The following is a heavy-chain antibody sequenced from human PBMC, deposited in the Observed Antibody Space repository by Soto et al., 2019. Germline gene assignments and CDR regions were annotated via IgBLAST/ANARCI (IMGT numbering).Heavy chain of an antibody. CDR2: INPSGGST. D-gene: IGHD2-2*01. Sequence: SGYTFTSYYMHWVRQAPGQGLEWMGIINPSGGSTSYAQKFQGRVTMTRDTSTSTVYMELSSLRSEDTAVYYCATLGASPKPHPFDYWGQGTLVTVSS. CDR1: GYTFTSYY. CDR3: ATLGASPKPHPFDY. J-gene: IGHJ4*02. V-gene: IGHV1-46*03.